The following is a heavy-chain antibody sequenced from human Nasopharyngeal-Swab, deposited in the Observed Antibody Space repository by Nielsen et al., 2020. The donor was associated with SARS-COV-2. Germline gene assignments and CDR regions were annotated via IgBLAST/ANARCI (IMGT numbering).Heavy chain of an antibody. J-gene: IGHJ3*02. V-gene: IGHV3-15*01. Sequence: VRQMPGKGLEWVGRIKSKTDGGTTDYAAPVKGRFTISRDDSKNTLYLQMNSLKTEDTAVYYCTTRRGWSSSWNDAFDIWGQGTMVTVSS. CDR3: TTRRGWSSSWNDAFDI. D-gene: IGHD6-13*01. CDR2: IKSKTDGGTT.